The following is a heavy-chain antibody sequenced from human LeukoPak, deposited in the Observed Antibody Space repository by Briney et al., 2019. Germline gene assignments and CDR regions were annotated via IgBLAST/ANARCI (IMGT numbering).Heavy chain of an antibody. J-gene: IGHJ4*02. CDR3: ARLLMVRGVIVLVY. V-gene: IGHV5-51*01. CDR1: GYSFTSYW. D-gene: IGHD3-10*01. CDR2: IYPGDSDT. Sequence: GESLKISCKGSGYSFTSYWIGWVRQMPGKDLEWMGIIYPGDSDTRYSPSFQGQVTISADKSISTAYLQWRSLKASDTAMYYCARLLMVRGVIVLVYWGQGTLVTVSS.